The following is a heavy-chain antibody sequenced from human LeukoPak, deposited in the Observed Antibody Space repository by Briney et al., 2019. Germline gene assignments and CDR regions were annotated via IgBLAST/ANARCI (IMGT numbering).Heavy chain of an antibody. J-gene: IGHJ6*02. CDR1: GGSFSGYY. V-gene: IGHV4-34*01. Sequence: PSKTLSLTCAVYGGSFSGYYWTWIRQPPGKGLEWIGEINHSGSTNYNPSLESRVTISVDTSKNQFSLKLSSVTAAGTAVYYCARGSLGGGWVRVARYYYGMDVWGQGTTVTVSS. CDR3: ARGSLGGGWVRVARYYYGMDV. D-gene: IGHD3-10*01. CDR2: INHSGST.